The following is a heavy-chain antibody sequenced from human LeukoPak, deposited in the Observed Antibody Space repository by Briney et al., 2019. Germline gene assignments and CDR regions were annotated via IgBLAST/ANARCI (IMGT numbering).Heavy chain of an antibody. V-gene: IGHV4-34*01. J-gene: IGHJ5*02. D-gene: IGHD6-19*01. CDR3: ARGRRAVAGTCWFDP. CDR1: GGSFSGYY. Sequence: SETLSLTCAVYGGSFSGYYWSWIRQPPGKGLEWIGEINHSGSTNYNPSLKSRVTISVDTSKNQFSLKLSSVAAADTAVYYCARGRRAVAGTCWFDPWGQGTLVTVSS. CDR2: INHSGST.